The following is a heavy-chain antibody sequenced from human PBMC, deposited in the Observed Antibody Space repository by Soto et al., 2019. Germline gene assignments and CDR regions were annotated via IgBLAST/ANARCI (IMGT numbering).Heavy chain of an antibody. V-gene: IGHV4-59*01. J-gene: IGHJ6*02. CDR2: IYYSGST. CDR3: ASHGYCYGLGYYYGMDV. D-gene: IGHD5-18*01. Sequence: SETLSLTCTVSGGSIRSYYWSWIRQPPGKGLEWIGYIYYSGSTNYNPSLKSRVTISVDTSKNQFSLKLSSVTAADTAVYYCASHGYCYGLGYYYGMDVWAQGTTVTVSS. CDR1: GGSIRSYY.